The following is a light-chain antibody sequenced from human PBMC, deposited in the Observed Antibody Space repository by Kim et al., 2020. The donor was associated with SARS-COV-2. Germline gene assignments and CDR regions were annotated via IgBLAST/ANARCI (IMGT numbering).Light chain of an antibody. V-gene: IGKV1-5*03. J-gene: IGKJ2*01. CDR3: QHYSRFPYT. CDR2: LAS. CDR1: QTISTW. Sequence: ASVGDIVTSTCRASQTISTWLAWYQQKPGKAPNLLIYLASTLETGVPSRFIGSGSGTEFTLTIDSLQPDDFATYFCQHYSRFPYTFGQGTKVDIK.